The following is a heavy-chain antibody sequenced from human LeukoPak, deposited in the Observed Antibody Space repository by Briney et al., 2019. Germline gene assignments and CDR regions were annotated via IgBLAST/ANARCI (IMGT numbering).Heavy chain of an antibody. CDR2: INSDGSST. V-gene: IGHV3-74*01. J-gene: IGHJ6*02. CDR3: ARGMGSSSYTMDV. D-gene: IGHD5-12*01. Sequence: GGSLRLSCAASGFTFSSYWMHWVRQAPGKGLVWVSRINSDGSSTSYADSVKGRFTISRDNAKNTLYLQMNSLRAEDTAVYYCARGMGSSSYTMDVWGQGTTVTVSS. CDR1: GFTFSSYW.